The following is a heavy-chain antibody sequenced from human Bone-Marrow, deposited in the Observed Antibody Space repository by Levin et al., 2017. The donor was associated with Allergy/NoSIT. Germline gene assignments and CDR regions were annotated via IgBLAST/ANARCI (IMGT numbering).Heavy chain of an antibody. CDR1: GFTFSSYS. CDR2: ISSSSSYI. J-gene: IGHJ6*03. V-gene: IGHV3-21*01. Sequence: GESLKISCAASGFTFSSYSMNWVRQAPGKGLEWVSSISSSSSYIYYADSVKGRFTISRDNAKNSLYLQMNSLRAEDTAVYYCARGGPKDYYYYMDVWGKGTTVTVSS. CDR3: ARGGPKDYYYYMDV. D-gene: IGHD3-10*01.